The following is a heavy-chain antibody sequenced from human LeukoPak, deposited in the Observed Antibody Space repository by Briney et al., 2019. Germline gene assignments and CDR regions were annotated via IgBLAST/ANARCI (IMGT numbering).Heavy chain of an antibody. D-gene: IGHD2-15*01. V-gene: IGHV4-39*07. CDR1: GGSISSSSYY. CDR3: ARVGCSGGSCYQRRGAFDI. Sequence: SETLSLTCTVSGGSISSSSYYWGWIRQPPGKGLEWMGSIYYSGSTYNNPSLKSRVTISVDTSKNQFSLKLTSVTAADTAVYYCARVGCSGGSCYQRRGAFDIWGHGTMVTVSS. J-gene: IGHJ3*02. CDR2: IYYSGST.